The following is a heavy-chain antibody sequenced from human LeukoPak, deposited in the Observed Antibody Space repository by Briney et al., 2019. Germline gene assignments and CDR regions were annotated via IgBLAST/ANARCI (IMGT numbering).Heavy chain of an antibody. CDR1: GGSISSSS. D-gene: IGHD6-19*01. J-gene: IGHJ2*01. Sequence: PSETLSLTCTVSGGSISSSSYYWGWIRQPPGKGLEWVSYISSSSSTIYYADSVKGRFTISRDNSKNTLYLQMNSLRAEDTVVYYCAREHSSDWPGRYFDLWGRGTLVTVSS. CDR3: AREHSSDWPGRYFDL. V-gene: IGHV3-48*01. CDR2: ISSSSSTI.